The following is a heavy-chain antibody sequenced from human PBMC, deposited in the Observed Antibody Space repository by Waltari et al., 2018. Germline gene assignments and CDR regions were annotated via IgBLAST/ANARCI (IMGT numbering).Heavy chain of an antibody. J-gene: IGHJ4*02. CDR3: ARDRNYAEFYFDH. CDR1: GDSIKRGTYF. D-gene: IGHD1-7*01. V-gene: IGHV4-61*02. Sequence: QVQLQESGPSLVRPSETLSLTCSVSGDSIKRGTYFWAWVRQPAKKGLEWIGLIYTNGDTHYNPSLQSRATISVDTSKNQISLNLRSLSAADTAVYYCARDRNYAEFYFDHWGPGILVTVSS. CDR2: IYTNGDT.